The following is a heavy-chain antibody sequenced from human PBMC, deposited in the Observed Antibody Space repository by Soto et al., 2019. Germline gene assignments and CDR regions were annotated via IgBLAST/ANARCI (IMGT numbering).Heavy chain of an antibody. CDR3: AREYYYDSSGYYAYYFDY. V-gene: IGHV3-21*01. D-gene: IGHD3-22*01. CDR1: GFTFSSYS. Sequence: GGSLRLSCAASGFTFSSYSMNWVRQAPGKGLGWVSSISSSSSYVYYADSVKGRFTISRDNAKNSLYLQMNSLRAEDTAVYYCAREYYYDSSGYYAYYFDYWGQGTLVTVSS. J-gene: IGHJ4*02. CDR2: ISSSSSYV.